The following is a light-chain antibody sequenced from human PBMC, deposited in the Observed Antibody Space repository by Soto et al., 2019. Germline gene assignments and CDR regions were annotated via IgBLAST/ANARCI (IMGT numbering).Light chain of an antibody. J-gene: IGKJ1*01. Sequence: DIQMTQSPSSLSASVGDRVTITCRSSQSISSYLNWYQQKPGKVPKILIYAASTLQSGVPSRFSGSGSGTDFTLIISSLQPEDFATYCCQQSYNTPWTFGQGTKVEIK. CDR2: AAS. CDR3: QQSYNTPWT. CDR1: QSISSY. V-gene: IGKV1-39*01.